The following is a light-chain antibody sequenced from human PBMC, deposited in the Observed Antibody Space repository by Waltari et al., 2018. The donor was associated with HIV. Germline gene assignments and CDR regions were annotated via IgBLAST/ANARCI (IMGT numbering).Light chain of an antibody. V-gene: IGLV2-8*01. CDR1: SSDVGGNNY. CDR3: SSYAGINTYVL. CDR2: EVY. Sequence: QSALTQPPSASGSPGQSVTISCNGTSSDVGGNNYLSWYQQYPGKAPRLMIYEVYKRPSGVPHRFSGSKSGNTASLTVSGLQAEDEANYYCSSYAGINTYVLFGGGTKLTVL. J-gene: IGLJ2*01.